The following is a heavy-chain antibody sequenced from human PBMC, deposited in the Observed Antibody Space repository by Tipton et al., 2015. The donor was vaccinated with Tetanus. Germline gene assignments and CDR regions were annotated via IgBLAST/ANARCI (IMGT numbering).Heavy chain of an antibody. D-gene: IGHD3-3*01. CDR3: ARGDTIFGKNIYWYFDL. Sequence: SLRLSCAASGFTFSSYDMNWVRQAPGKGLEWVSYISTSSSTIFYAASVKGRFTISRDNARNSLFLQMNSLRGEDTAVYYCARGDTIFGKNIYWYFDLWGRGTLVTVSS. CDR2: ISTSSSTI. J-gene: IGHJ2*01. V-gene: IGHV3-48*01. CDR1: GFTFSSYD.